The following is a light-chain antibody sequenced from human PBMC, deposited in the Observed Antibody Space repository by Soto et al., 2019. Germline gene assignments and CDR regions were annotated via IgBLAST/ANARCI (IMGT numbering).Light chain of an antibody. CDR1: SSDVGGYNY. CDR2: DVS. Sequence: QSALTQPASVSGSPGQSITISCTGTSSDVGGYNYVSWYQQHPGKAPKLMIYDVSNRPSGVSNRFSGSRSGNTASLTNSGLQAEDEAHYYCSSYTGSTTLVIFGGGTQLTVL. CDR3: SSYTGSTTLVI. V-gene: IGLV2-14*03. J-gene: IGLJ2*01.